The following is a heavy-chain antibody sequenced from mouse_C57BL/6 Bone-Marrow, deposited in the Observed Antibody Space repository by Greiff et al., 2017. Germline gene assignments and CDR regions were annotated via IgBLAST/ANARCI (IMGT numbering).Heavy chain of an antibody. J-gene: IGHJ2*01. CDR3: ARYDGYRYYCGS. V-gene: IGHV1-36*01. Sequence: EVQLQQSGPVLVKPGPSVKISCKASGFTFTDYYMHWVKQSHGKSLEWIGLVYPYNGGTSYNQQFKGKATLTVDPSSRTAYMELNSLTYEDSAVYYCARYDGYRYYCGSWGQGTTLTVSS. D-gene: IGHD2-14*01. CDR1: GFTFTDYY. CDR2: VYPYNGGT.